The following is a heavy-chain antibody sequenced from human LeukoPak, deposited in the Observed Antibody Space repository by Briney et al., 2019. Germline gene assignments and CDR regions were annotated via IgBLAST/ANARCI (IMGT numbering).Heavy chain of an antibody. V-gene: IGHV3-7*02. CDR2: IKQDGSAK. CDR1: GFTFSSYS. Sequence: GGSLRLSCAASGFTFSSYSMAWVRQAPGEGLEWVANIKQDGSAKYYVDSVKGRFTISRDNAKNSLFLQMNSLRAEDTAVYYCARSRSSSCIFDYWGQRTLVTVSS. J-gene: IGHJ4*02. D-gene: IGHD6-13*01. CDR3: ARSRSSSCIFDY.